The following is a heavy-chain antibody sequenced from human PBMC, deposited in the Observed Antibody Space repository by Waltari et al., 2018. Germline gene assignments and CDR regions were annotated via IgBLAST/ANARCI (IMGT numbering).Heavy chain of an antibody. Sequence: QVQLQESGPGLVKPSETLSLTCAVSGYSISSGYYWGWIRQPPGKGLEWIGSIYHSGSTYYNPSLKSRVTISVDTSKNQFSLKLSSVTAADTAVYYCATGELRLTTDYWGQGTLVTVSS. CDR2: IYHSGST. D-gene: IGHD4-4*01. V-gene: IGHV4-38-2*01. CDR1: GYSISSGYY. CDR3: ATGELRLTTDY. J-gene: IGHJ4*02.